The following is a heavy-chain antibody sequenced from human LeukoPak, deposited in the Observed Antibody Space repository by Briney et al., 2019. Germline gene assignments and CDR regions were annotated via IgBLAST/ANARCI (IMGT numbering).Heavy chain of an antibody. CDR2: IYYSGST. CDR3: ASGFLRPSGSGNWFDP. D-gene: IGHD3-3*01. V-gene: IGHV4-39*07. Sequence: SETLSLTCTVSGGSISSSSYYWGWIRQPPGKGLEWIGSIYYSGSTYYNPSLKSRVTISVDTSKNQFSLKLSSVTAADTAVYYCASGFLRPSGSGNWFDPWGQGTLVTVSS. J-gene: IGHJ5*02. CDR1: GGSISSSSYY.